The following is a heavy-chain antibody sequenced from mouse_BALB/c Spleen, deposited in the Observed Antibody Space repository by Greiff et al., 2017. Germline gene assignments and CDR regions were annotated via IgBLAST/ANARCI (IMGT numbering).Heavy chain of an antibody. J-gene: IGHJ3*01. CDR3: ARKDYYYGSSLFAY. V-gene: IGHV3-6*02. CDR1: GYSITSGYY. CDR2: ISYDGSN. D-gene: IGHD1-1*01. Sequence: DVQLQESGPGLVKPSQSLSLTCSVTGYSITSGYYWNWIRQFPGNKLEWMGYISYDGSNNYNPSLKNRISITRDTSKNQFFLKLNSVTTEDTATYYCARKDYYYGSSLFAYWGQGTLVTVSA.